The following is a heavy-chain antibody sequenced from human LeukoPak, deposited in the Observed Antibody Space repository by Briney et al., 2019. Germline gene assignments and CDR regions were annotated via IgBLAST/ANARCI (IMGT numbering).Heavy chain of an antibody. CDR3: AKDALNYYYDSSGSDY. CDR1: GFAFSSYW. V-gene: IGHV3-7*01. D-gene: IGHD3-22*01. CDR2: IKPDGSEK. J-gene: IGHJ4*02. Sequence: GGSLRLSCAASGFAFSSYWMSWVRQAPGKGLEWVANIKPDGSEKHYVDSVKGRFTISRDNSKNTLYLQMNSPRAEDTAVYYCAKDALNYYYDSSGSDYWGQGTLVTVSS.